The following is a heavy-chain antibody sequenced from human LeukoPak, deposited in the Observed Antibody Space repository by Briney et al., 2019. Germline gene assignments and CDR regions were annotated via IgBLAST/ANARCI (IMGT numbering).Heavy chain of an antibody. J-gene: IGHJ4*02. CDR3: ARDLSEGNYFDY. Sequence: ETLSLTCTVSGGSISSYYWSWIRQPPGEGLEWIGYIYYSGSTNYNPSLKSRVTISVDTSKNQFSLKLSSVTAADTAVYYCARDLSEGNYFDYWGQGTLVTVSS. CDR1: GGSISSYY. V-gene: IGHV4-59*12. CDR2: IYYSGST.